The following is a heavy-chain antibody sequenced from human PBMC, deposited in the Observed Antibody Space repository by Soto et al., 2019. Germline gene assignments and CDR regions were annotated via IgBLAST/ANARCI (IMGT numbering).Heavy chain of an antibody. CDR1: GGSISSGGYY. CDR2: IYYSGST. Sequence: QVQLQESGPGLVKPSQTLSLTCTVSGGSISSGGYYWSWIRQHPGKGLEWIGYIYYSGSTYYNPSLTRRVTISVDTSKNQFSLKLSSVAAADTAVYYCASGRDYYGSGSPVNWFDPRGQGTLVTVSS. CDR3: ASGRDYYGSGSPVNWFDP. V-gene: IGHV4-31*03. D-gene: IGHD3-10*01. J-gene: IGHJ5*02.